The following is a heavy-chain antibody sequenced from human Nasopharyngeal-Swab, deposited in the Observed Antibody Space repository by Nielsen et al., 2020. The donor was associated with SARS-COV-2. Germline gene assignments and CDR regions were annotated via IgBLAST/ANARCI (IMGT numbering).Heavy chain of an antibody. CDR2: IDWDDDK. CDR3: ARPDYGTRAFQH. V-gene: IGHV2-70*11. D-gene: IGHD4-17*01. J-gene: IGHJ1*01. CDR1: GFSLSTSGMC. Sequence: SGPTLVKPTQTLTLTCTFSGFSLSTSGMCVSWIRQPPGKALEWLARIDWDDDKYYSTSLKSRLTITKDTSKNQVVLTMTNMDPVDTATYYCARPDYGTRAFQHWGQGTLVTVSS.